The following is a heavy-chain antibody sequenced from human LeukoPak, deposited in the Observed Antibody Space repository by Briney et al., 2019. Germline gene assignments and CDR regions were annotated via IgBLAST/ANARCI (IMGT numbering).Heavy chain of an antibody. CDR1: GYSFTSYW. CDR3: ARNPDYYDSSGYLDY. J-gene: IGHJ4*02. V-gene: IGHV5-51*01. D-gene: IGHD3-22*01. Sequence: GESLKISCKGSGYSFTSYWIGWVRQMPGKGLEWMGIIYPGDSDTRYSPSFQGQVTISADKSISTAYLQWSSLKASDAAMYYCARNPDYYDSSGYLDYWGQGTLVTVSS. CDR2: IYPGDSDT.